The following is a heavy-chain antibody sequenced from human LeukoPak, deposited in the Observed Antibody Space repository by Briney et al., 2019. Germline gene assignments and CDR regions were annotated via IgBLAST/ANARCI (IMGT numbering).Heavy chain of an antibody. CDR3: ATEKGDSPDY. CDR2: IKNKTNGETT. D-gene: IGHD3-16*01. J-gene: IGHJ4*02. V-gene: IGHV3-15*01. Sequence: GGSLRLSCAASGFTFSSAWMTWVRQAPGKGLEWVGHIKNKTNGETTDYAAPVKGRFIISRDDSKNTLYLQMNSLRTEDTAVYYCATEKGDSPDYWGQGTLVTVSS. CDR1: GFTFSSAW.